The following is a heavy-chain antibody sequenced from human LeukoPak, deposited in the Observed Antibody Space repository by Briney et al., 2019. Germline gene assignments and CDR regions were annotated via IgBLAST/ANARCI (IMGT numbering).Heavy chain of an antibody. D-gene: IGHD2-21*01. CDR3: ARGQGVIIRN. CDR1: GGSFSGYY. V-gene: IGHV4-34*01. Sequence: PSETLSLTCAVYGGSFSGYYWSWIRQPPGKGLEWIGEINHSGSTNYNPSLKSRVTISVDTSKNQFSLKLSSVTAADTAVYYCARGQGVIIRNWGQGTLVTVSS. CDR2: INHSGST. J-gene: IGHJ4*02.